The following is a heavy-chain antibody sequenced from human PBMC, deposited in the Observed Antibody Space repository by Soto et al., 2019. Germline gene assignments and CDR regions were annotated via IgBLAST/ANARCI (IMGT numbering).Heavy chain of an antibody. CDR2: IYHSGST. V-gene: IGHV4-30-2*01. Sequence: LSNTCAVSGGSISSDVDCWSWIRQPPGKGLEWIGYIYHSGSTYYNPSLKSRVTISVDRSKNQFSLKLSSVTAADTAVYYRARVGYYDGCGYNAFEICGQGTMVTVSS. CDR1: GGSISSDVDC. CDR3: ARVGYYDGCGYNAFEI. J-gene: IGHJ3*02. D-gene: IGHD3-22*01.